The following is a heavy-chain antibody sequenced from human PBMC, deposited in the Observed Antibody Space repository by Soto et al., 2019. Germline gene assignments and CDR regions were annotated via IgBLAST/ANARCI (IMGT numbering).Heavy chain of an antibody. J-gene: IGHJ5*02. CDR1: GGSISSGDYY. Sequence: QVQLQESGPGLVKPSQTLSLTCTVSGGSISSGDYYWSWIRQPPGKGLEWIGFIYYSGGTSYKPSLKSRVTISVDTSKNKFTLNLSSVTAADTAVYYCARASTGELWVYANWFDPWGPGTLVTGSS. V-gene: IGHV4-30-4*01. D-gene: IGHD3-16*01. CDR2: IYYSGGT. CDR3: ARASTGELWVYANWFDP.